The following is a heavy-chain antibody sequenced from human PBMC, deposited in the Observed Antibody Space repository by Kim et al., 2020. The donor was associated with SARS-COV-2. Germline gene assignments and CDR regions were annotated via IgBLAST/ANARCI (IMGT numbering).Heavy chain of an antibody. V-gene: IGHV3-74*01. CDR2: SAT. J-gene: IGHJ4*02. Sequence: SATRYADSVKGRFTISRDNAKNTVSLQMKRRRAEDTAIYYCTTVIEEWGQGAQVTVSS. CDR3: TTVIEE.